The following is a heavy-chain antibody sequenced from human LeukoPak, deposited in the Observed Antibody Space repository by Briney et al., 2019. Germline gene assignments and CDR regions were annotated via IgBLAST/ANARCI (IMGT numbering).Heavy chain of an antibody. CDR2: MNTNSGNT. D-gene: IGHD4-17*01. Sequence: GASVRDSCKASRYTFTSYDINWVRQAIGQGLEWMGWMNTNSGNTGYAQKFQGRVTITRNTSINSAYMELSSLRCKDTAVYYCARVGDPVTTIDYWGQGTLVTVSS. V-gene: IGHV1-8*03. J-gene: IGHJ4*02. CDR3: ARVGDPVTTIDY. CDR1: RYTFTSYD.